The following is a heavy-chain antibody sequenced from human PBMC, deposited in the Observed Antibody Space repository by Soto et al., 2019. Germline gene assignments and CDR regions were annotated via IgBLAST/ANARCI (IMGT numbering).Heavy chain of an antibody. V-gene: IGHV3-30*18. J-gene: IGHJ4*02. Sequence: QVQLVESGGGVVQPGRSLTLSCAASGFIFRNYGMHWFRQAPGKGLEWVAVISDDGSNEHSLDSVKGRFTVSRDNAKNTLYLPLNCLRPEDTAIYYCVKSRPSCGNSFLVDYWGQGTLVTVSS. CDR3: VKSRPSCGNSFLVDY. D-gene: IGHD3-3*02. CDR1: GFIFRNYG. CDR2: ISDDGSNE.